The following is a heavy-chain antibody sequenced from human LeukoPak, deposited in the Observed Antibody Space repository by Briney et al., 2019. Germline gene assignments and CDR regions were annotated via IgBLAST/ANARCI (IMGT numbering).Heavy chain of an antibody. CDR2: IKQDGSEK. D-gene: IGHD3-22*01. V-gene: IGHV3-7*01. J-gene: IGHJ5*02. CDR3: ARTAPAYYYDSSGYNNWFDP. CDR1: GFTFSSYW. Sequence: PGGSLRLSCAASGFTFSSYWMSWVRQAPGKGLEWVANIKQDGSEKYYVDSVKGRFTISRDNAKNSLYLQMNSLRAEDTAVYYCARTAPAYYYDSSGYNNWFDPWGQGTPVTVSS.